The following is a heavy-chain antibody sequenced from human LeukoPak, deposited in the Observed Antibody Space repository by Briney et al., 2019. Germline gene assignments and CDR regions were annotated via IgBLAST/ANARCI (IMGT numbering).Heavy chain of an antibody. J-gene: IGHJ5*02. CDR2: INSDGSST. CDR3: AREVVGWFDP. V-gene: IGHV3-74*01. CDR1: GFTFSSYW. Sequence: GGSLRLSCAASGFTFSSYWLHWVRQAPGKGLVSVSRINSDGSSTSYADSVKGRFTISRDNAKNTLYLQMNSLRAEDTAVYYCAREVVGWFDPWGQGTLVTVSS.